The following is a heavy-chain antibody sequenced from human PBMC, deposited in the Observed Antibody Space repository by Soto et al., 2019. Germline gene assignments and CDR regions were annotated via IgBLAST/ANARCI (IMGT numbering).Heavy chain of an antibody. CDR1: GGTFSSYA. D-gene: IGHD3-22*01. CDR2: IIPIFGTA. J-gene: IGHJ4*02. CDR3: ARGPDYYDSSGYYDFDY. Sequence: QVQLVQSGAEVKKPGSSVKVSCKASGGTFSSYAISWVRQAPGQGLEWMGGIIPIFGTANYAQKFQGRVTITADESTSTAYMELSSLRSEDTAVYYCARGPDYYDSSGYYDFDYWGQGTLVTVSS. V-gene: IGHV1-69*01.